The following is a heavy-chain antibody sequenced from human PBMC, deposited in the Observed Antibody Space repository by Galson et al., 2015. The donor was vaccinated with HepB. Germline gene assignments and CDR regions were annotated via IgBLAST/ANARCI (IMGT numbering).Heavy chain of an antibody. CDR1: GFSFGTSGMA. CDR3: ARALYGDYVKYFDY. D-gene: IGHD4-17*01. J-gene: IGHJ4*02. CDR2: IYWNGDK. Sequence: PALVKPTQTLTLTCTFSGFSFGTSGMAVGWIRQPPGKALEWLALIYWNGDKLYSPSLKTRLTITKGTSENRVVLTMTNMDPLDTGTYYCARALYGDYVKYFDYWGQGTLVTVSS. V-gene: IGHV2-5*04.